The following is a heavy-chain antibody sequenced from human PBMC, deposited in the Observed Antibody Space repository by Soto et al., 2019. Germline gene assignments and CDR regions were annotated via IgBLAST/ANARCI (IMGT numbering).Heavy chain of an antibody. V-gene: IGHV5-51*01. J-gene: IGHJ6*02. Sequence: EPLQIYCNSAGYSFTRHWVARVGQMPGKGLEWMGIIYPSDSDIRYRPSFQGQVTISVDKSISTAYLQWSSLKASDTATYYCARQDYSNYRGGMDVWGQGTTVTVSS. D-gene: IGHD2-2*01. CDR3: ARQDYSNYRGGMDV. CDR2: IYPSDSDI. CDR1: GYSFTRHW.